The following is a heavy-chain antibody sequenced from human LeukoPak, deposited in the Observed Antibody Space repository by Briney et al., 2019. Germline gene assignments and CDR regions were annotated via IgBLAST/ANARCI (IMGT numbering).Heavy chain of an antibody. CDR3: ARDRVVGDREKYFDY. CDR1: GFTFSSYA. J-gene: IGHJ4*02. V-gene: IGHV3-30*01. CDR2: ISYDGSNK. D-gene: IGHD2-15*01. Sequence: GGSLRLSCAASGFTFSSYAMHWVRQAPGKGLEWVAVISYDGSNKYYADSVKGRFTISRDSSKNTLYLQMNSLRAEDTAVYYCARDRVVGDREKYFDYWGQGTLVTVSS.